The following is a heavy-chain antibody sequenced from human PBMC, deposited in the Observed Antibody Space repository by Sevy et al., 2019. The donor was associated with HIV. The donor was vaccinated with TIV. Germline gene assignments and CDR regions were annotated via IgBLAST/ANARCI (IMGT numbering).Heavy chain of an antibody. D-gene: IGHD6-13*01. V-gene: IGHV3-30*19. Sequence: GGSLRLSCATSGFTFNTYGMHWVRQAPGKGLEWVTIISYDGSNKNHADSVKGRFTISRDNSKNTLYLQMNSLRPEDTAVYYCARAPGAVIAAGPYDLDYWGQGTLVTVSS. CDR2: ISYDGSNK. CDR1: GFTFNTYG. J-gene: IGHJ4*02. CDR3: ARAPGAVIAAGPYDLDY.